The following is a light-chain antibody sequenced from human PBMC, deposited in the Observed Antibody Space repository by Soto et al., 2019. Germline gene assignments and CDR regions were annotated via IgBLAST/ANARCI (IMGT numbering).Light chain of an antibody. CDR1: SSNIGAGYD. CDR2: GNS. V-gene: IGLV1-40*01. Sequence: QSVLTXPPXVSGAPGQRVTISCTGSSSNIGAGYDVHWYQQLPGTAPKLLIYGNSNRPSGVPDRFSGSKSGTSASLAITGLQAEDEADYYCQSYDSSLSARYVFGTGTKVTVL. J-gene: IGLJ1*01. CDR3: QSYDSSLSARYV.